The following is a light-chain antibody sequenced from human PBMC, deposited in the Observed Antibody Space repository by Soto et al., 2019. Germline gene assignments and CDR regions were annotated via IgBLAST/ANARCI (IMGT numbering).Light chain of an antibody. V-gene: IGKV1-5*03. CDR3: QQYSNYLGT. J-gene: IGKJ1*01. CDR1: QSISTW. Sequence: DIQMTQSPSTLSASVGDRVTITCRASQSISTWLAWYQQIPGRAPKLLIYKASSLESGVPSRFSGSGSGTEFTLTISSLQPDDFATDYCQQYSNYLGTFGQGTKVEIK. CDR2: KAS.